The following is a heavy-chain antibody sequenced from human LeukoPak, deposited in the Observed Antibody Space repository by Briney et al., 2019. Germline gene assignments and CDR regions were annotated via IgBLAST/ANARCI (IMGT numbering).Heavy chain of an antibody. V-gene: IGHV4-4*09. D-gene: IGHD1-26*01. CDR3: ARQKGGRYSGSYLDY. Sequence: SETLSLTCTVSGGSISNYYWSWIRQPPGKGLEWIGYIYTSGSTNYNPSLKSRVAISVDTSKNQFSLKLSSVTAADTALYYCARQKGGRYSGSYLDYWGQATLVTVSS. CDR2: IYTSGST. CDR1: GGSISNYY. J-gene: IGHJ4*02.